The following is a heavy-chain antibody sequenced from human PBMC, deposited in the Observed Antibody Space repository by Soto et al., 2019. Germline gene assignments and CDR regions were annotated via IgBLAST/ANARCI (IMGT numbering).Heavy chain of an antibody. D-gene: IGHD3-22*01. CDR3: AGLNYYDTSGSYYGSY. V-gene: IGHV4-4*02. CDR1: GGSISSSNW. Sequence: SETLSLTCAVSGGSISSSNWWSWVRQPPGKGLEWIGEIYRSGSTNYNPSLKSRVTISVDKSNNQFSLKLNSVTAADTAVYYCAGLNYYDTSGSYYGSYWGLGALVTVSS. CDR2: IYRSGST. J-gene: IGHJ4*02.